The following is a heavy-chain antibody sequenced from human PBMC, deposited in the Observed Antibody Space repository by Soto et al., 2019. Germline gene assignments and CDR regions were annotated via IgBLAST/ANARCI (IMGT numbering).Heavy chain of an antibody. CDR3: ARGYCSSTSCYIWDNWFDP. J-gene: IGHJ5*02. CDR2: INHSGNS. V-gene: IGHV4-34*01. CDR1: GGSFSGYY. Sequence: PSETLSLTCAVYGGSFSGYYWSWIRQPPGKGLEWIGEINHSGNSNYNPSLKSRVTISVDTSKNQFSLKLSSVTAADTAVYYCARGYCSSTSCYIWDNWFDPWGQG. D-gene: IGHD2-2*02.